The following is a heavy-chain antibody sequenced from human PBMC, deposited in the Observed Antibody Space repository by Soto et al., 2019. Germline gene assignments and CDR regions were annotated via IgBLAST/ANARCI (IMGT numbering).Heavy chain of an antibody. Sequence: QVQLVESGGGVVQPGRSLRLSCAASGFTFSSYAMHWVRQAPGKGLEWVAVISYDGSNKYYAYSVKGRFTISRDNSKNTLYLQMNSLRAEDTAVYYCARSVYDSHYYYGMDVWGQGTTVTVSS. CDR2: ISYDGSNK. CDR1: GFTFSSYA. J-gene: IGHJ6*02. CDR3: ARSVYDSHYYYGMDV. V-gene: IGHV3-30-3*01. D-gene: IGHD3-3*01.